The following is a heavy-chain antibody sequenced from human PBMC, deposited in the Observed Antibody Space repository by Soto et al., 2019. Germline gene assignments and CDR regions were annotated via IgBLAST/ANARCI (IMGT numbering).Heavy chain of an antibody. CDR3: ARSHSSGWDTFDY. CDR1: GFTFSSYA. V-gene: IGHV3-30-3*01. Sequence: VQLLESGGGVVQPGRSLRLSCAASGFTFSSYAMHWVRQAPGKGLEWVALISYDGSKKYYADSVKGRFTISRDNSKNTLYLQMDSLRAEDTAVYYWARSHSSGWDTFDYWGQGTLVTLSS. CDR2: ISYDGSKK. J-gene: IGHJ4*02. D-gene: IGHD6-19*01.